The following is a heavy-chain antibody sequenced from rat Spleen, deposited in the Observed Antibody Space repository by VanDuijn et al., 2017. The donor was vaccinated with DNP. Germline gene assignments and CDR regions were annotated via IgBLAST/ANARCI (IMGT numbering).Heavy chain of an antibody. CDR1: GFTFSDYY. CDR2: ISYDGLTT. J-gene: IGHJ3*01. V-gene: IGHV5-29*01. Sequence: EVQLVESDGGLVQPGRSLKLSCAASGFTFSDYYMAWVRQAPTKGLEWVATISYDGLTTYYRDSVRGRFTISRDNAKSTLYLQMASLKSEDTATYYCARIDEGFAYWGQGTLVTVSS. CDR3: ARIDEGFAY. D-gene: IGHD1-11*01.